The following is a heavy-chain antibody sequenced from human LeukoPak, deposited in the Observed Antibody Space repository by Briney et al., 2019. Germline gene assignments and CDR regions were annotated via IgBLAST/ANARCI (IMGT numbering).Heavy chain of an antibody. J-gene: IGHJ6*03. CDR3: ARAPGQWYYMDV. D-gene: IGHD6-19*01. CDR1: GGFSSGYS. V-gene: IGHV4-34*01. CDR2: INHGGSA. Sequence: SETLPLTCAVYGGFSSGYSWSWIRQPPGKGLEWIAEINHGGSANYNPSLKSRVTVSLDTSNNQFSLKLSSVTTADTAVYYCARAPGQWYYMDVWGKGTTVTVSS.